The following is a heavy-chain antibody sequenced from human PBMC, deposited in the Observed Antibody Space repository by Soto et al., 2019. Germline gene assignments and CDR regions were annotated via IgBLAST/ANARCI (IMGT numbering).Heavy chain of an antibody. CDR1: GGTFSSYA. CDR3: ARELIAYYYYYYGMDV. J-gene: IGHJ6*02. CDR2: IIPIFGTA. Sequence: SVKVSCKASGGTFSSYAISWVRQAPGQGLEWMGGIIPIFGTANYAQKFQGRVTITADKSTSTAYMELSSLRSEDTAVYYCARELIAYYYYYYGMDVWGQGTTVTVSS. V-gene: IGHV1-69*06.